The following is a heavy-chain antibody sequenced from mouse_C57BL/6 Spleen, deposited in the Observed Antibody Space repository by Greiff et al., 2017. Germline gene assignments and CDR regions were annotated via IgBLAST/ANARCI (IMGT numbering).Heavy chain of an antibody. Sequence: VQLQQPGTELVKPGASVKLSCKASGYTFTSYWMHWLKQRPGQGLEWIGNINPSNGGTNYNEKFKSKATLTVDKSSSTAYMQLSSLTSEDSAVYYCARRDTTVVANFDYWGQGTTLTVSS. D-gene: IGHD1-1*01. V-gene: IGHV1-53*01. CDR2: INPSNGGT. CDR1: GYTFTSYW. J-gene: IGHJ2*01. CDR3: ARRDTTVVANFDY.